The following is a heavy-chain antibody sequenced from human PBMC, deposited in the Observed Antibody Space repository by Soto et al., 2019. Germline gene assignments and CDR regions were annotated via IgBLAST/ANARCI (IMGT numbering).Heavy chain of an antibody. V-gene: IGHV4-31*03. CDR2: VYYTGTT. CDR1: GGSISSGAYY. Sequence: QVQLQESGPGLVKPSETLSLTCTVSGGSISSGAYYWSWIRQHPGEGLEWIGYVYYTGTTYYYPSLKRRLTISVDTSKQQFSLKLNSVTAADTAIYYCARLSYYDSSDYYHFDHWGQGTLVTVSS. CDR3: ARLSYYDSSDYYHFDH. D-gene: IGHD3-22*01. J-gene: IGHJ4*02.